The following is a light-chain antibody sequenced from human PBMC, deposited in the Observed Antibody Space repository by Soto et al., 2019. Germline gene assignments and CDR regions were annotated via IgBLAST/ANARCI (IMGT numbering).Light chain of an antibody. V-gene: IGKV1-6*01. J-gene: IGKJ4*01. CDR1: QGIGNY. CDR2: ATS. Sequence: AIQMTQSPSSLSASVGDRVTITCRASQGIGNYLAWYQPQPGKAPKLLIYATSSLRSGFPSRFSGSGSGTDFTLTISSLQPEDIATYYCLQDYNLLTFGGGTKVEL. CDR3: LQDYNLLT.